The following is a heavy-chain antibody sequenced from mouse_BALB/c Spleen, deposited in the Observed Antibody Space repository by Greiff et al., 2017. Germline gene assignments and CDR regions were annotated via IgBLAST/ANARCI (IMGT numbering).Heavy chain of an antibody. CDR2: ISTYYGDA. V-gene: IGHV1S137*01. J-gene: IGHJ2*01. Sequence: VQLKESGAELVRPGVSVKISCKGSGYTFTDYAMHWVKQSHAKSLEWIGVISTYYGDASYNQKFKGKATMTVDKSSSTAYMELARLTSEDSAIYYCARGGNGYDVFDYWGQGTTLTVSS. CDR3: ARGGNGYDVFDY. CDR1: GYTFTDYA. D-gene: IGHD2-2*01.